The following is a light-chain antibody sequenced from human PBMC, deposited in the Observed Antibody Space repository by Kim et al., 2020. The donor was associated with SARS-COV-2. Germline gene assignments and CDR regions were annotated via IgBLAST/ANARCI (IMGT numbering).Light chain of an antibody. J-gene: IGKJ4*01. CDR2: GAF. CDR3: QQYDNWPLP. V-gene: IGKV3-15*01. Sequence: EVVMTQSPATLSVSPGERATLSCRASQSISNNLAWYQQKPGQAPRLLVYGAFTRATGIPARFSGSGSGTEFTLIINSLQSADFAVYYCQQYDNWPLPFGGGTKVDIK. CDR1: QSISNN.